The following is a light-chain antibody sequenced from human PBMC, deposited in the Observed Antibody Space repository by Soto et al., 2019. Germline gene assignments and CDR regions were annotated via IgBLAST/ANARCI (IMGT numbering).Light chain of an antibody. Sequence: EIVFTHSPFTLSLSPVERATLSFMASQSVSNNYLAWYQQKPGQAPRLLIYGASNRATGIPDRFSGSGSGKDFTLTISRLEPEDFAVYYCQQYGSSGTFGQGTKVDIK. J-gene: IGKJ1*01. CDR2: GAS. CDR1: QSVSNNY. V-gene: IGKV3-20*01. CDR3: QQYGSSGT.